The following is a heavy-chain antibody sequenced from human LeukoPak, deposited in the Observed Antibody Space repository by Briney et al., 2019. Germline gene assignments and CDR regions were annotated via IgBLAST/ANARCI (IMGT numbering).Heavy chain of an antibody. D-gene: IGHD5-18*01. Sequence: SETLSLTCTVSGGSISGYYWSWIRQPPGKGLEWIGEINHSGSTNYNPSLKSRVTISVDTSKNQFSLKLSSVTAADTAVYYCASPPMRGYSYGGRFDYWGQGTLVTVSS. V-gene: IGHV4-34*01. CDR3: ASPPMRGYSYGGRFDY. J-gene: IGHJ4*02. CDR2: INHSGST. CDR1: GGSISGYY.